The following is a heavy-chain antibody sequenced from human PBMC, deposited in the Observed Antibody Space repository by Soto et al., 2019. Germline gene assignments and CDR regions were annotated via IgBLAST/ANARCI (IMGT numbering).Heavy chain of an antibody. CDR2: IYYSGST. Sequence: SETLSLTCTVSGGSISSGDYYWSWICQPPGKGLEWIGYIYYSGSTYYNPSLKSRVTISVDTSKNQFSLKLSSVTAADTAVYYCARDYWAMYGSGSYYQWFDPWGQGTLVTVSS. D-gene: IGHD3-10*01. V-gene: IGHV4-30-4*01. CDR3: ARDYWAMYGSGSYYQWFDP. CDR1: GGSISSGDYY. J-gene: IGHJ5*02.